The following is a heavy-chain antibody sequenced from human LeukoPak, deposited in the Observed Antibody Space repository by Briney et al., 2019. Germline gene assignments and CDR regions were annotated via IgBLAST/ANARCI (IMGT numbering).Heavy chain of an antibody. D-gene: IGHD6-19*01. Sequence: ASVKVSCKASGYTFTSYGISWVRQASGQGLEWMGWISAYNGNTNYAQKLQGRVTMATDTSTSTAYMELRSLRSDDTAVYYCAREAQSSGWYFLDYWGQGTLVTVSS. J-gene: IGHJ4*02. CDR1: GYTFTSYG. CDR2: ISAYNGNT. CDR3: AREAQSSGWYFLDY. V-gene: IGHV1-18*01.